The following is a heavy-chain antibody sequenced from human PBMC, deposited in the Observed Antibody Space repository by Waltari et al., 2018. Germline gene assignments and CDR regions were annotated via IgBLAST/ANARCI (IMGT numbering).Heavy chain of an antibody. CDR2: NRPHNGNT. CDR3: GRDRGVDTVWF. J-gene: IGHJ4*02. Sequence: QVQLVQSGTEVKKPGASVKVTCKASGYTFTDYGISWVRQAPGQGLEWMGWNRPHNGNTKYLQKFQGRVTMTTDTSTRTAYMERRSLRSDDTAVYYCGRDRGVDTVWFWGQGTLVTVSS. V-gene: IGHV1-18*01. CDR1: GYTFTDYG. D-gene: IGHD5-18*01.